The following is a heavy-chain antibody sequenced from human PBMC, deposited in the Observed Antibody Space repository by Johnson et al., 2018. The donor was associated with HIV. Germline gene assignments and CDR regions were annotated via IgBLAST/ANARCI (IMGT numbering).Heavy chain of an antibody. J-gene: IGHJ3*02. CDR3: AREGPSERAGFDI. Sequence: VQLVESGGGLVQPGGSQRLSCAVSGFTFNTYWMHWVRQAPGKGLVWVARINSDGGSTSYVDSVKGLFTISRDNASNTLYLQMNSLRADDTAVYYCAREGPSERAGFDIWGQGTMVTVSS. V-gene: IGHV3-74*01. CDR1: GFTFNTYW. CDR2: INSDGGST.